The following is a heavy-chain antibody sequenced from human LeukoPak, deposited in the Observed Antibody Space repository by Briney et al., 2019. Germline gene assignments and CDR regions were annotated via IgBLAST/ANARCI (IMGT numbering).Heavy chain of an antibody. V-gene: IGHV3-49*04. J-gene: IGHJ4*02. CDR1: GFTFSSYS. Sequence: GGSLRLSCAASGFTFSSYSMNWVRQAPGKGLEWVGFIRSKIYGGTPEYAASVKGRFTISRDDSKGIAYLQMNSLKTEDTAVYYCTRDQTPYYWGQGTLVTVSS. CDR3: TRDQTPYY. CDR2: IRSKIYGGTP.